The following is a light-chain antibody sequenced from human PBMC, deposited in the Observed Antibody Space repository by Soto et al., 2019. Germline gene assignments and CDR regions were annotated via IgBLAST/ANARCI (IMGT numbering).Light chain of an antibody. V-gene: IGLV2-14*01. CDR1: SSDVGSYDY. CDR2: EVS. CDR3: SAYTSSNTVV. J-gene: IGLJ1*01. Sequence: QSARTQPASVSGSPGQSITISCTGTSSDVGSYDYVSWYQQHPGKAPKLMIYEVSSRPSGVSDRFSGSKSGNTASLTISGLQAEDEADYYCSAYTSSNTVVFGVGTKVTVL.